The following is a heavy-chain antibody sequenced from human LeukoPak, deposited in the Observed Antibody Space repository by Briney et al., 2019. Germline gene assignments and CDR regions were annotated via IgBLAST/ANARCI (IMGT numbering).Heavy chain of an antibody. V-gene: IGHV1-2*02. J-gene: IGHJ4*02. Sequence: ASVKVSCKSSGYTFNGYYMHWVRQAPGQGLEWMGWINPNNGGTKYAQNFQGRVTMTRDTSISTAYMELDRLRFDDTAVYYCARGPDIVVVVAGPLDYWGREPWSPSPQ. CDR1: GYTFNGYY. D-gene: IGHD2-15*01. CDR2: INPNNGGT. CDR3: ARGPDIVVVVAGPLDY.